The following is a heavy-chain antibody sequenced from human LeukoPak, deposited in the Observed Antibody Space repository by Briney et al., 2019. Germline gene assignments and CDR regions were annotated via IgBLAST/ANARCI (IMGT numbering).Heavy chain of an antibody. V-gene: IGHV3-23*01. J-gene: IGHJ4*02. CDR2: ISGSGGST. CDR1: GFTFSSYG. Sequence: GGSLRLSCAASGFTFSSYGMSWVRQAPGKGLEWVSAISGSGGSTYYADSVKGRFTISRDNSKNTLYLQMNSLRAEDTAVYYCAKGQSSGWYLFDYWGQGTLVTVSS. D-gene: IGHD6-19*01. CDR3: AKGQSSGWYLFDY.